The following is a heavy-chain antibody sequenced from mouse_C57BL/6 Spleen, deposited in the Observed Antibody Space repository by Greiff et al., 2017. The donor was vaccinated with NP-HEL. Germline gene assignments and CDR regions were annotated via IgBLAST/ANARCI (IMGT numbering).Heavy chain of an antibody. V-gene: IGHV10-1*01. CDR3: VYDGYPAWFAY. Sequence: EVQRVESGGGLVQPKGSLKLSCAASGFSFNTYAMNWVRQAPGKGLEWVARIRSKSNNYATYYADSVKDRFTISRDDSESMLYLQMNNLKTEDTAMYYCVYDGYPAWFAYWGQRTLVTVSA. J-gene: IGHJ3*01. CDR2: IRSKSNNYAT. CDR1: GFSFNTYA. D-gene: IGHD2-3*01.